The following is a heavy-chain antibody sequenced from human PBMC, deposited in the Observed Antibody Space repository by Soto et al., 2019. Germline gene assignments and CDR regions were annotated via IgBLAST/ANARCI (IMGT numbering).Heavy chain of an antibody. Sequence: SETLSLTCTVSGGSISSYYWSWIRQPPGKGLEWIGYIYYSGSTNYNPSLKSRVTISVDTSKNQFSLKLSSVTAADTAVYYCARAGYSSSKPYYYYYMDVWGKGTTVTVSS. V-gene: IGHV4-59*01. CDR3: ARAGYSSSKPYYYYYMDV. CDR2: IYYSGST. J-gene: IGHJ6*03. CDR1: GGSISSYY. D-gene: IGHD6-13*01.